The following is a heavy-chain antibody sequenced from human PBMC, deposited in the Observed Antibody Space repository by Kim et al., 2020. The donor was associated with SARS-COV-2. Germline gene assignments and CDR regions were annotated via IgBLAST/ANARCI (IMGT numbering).Heavy chain of an antibody. Sequence: NSGGTRFSQKFQGRVTVTRDTSISTAYMELSGLRSDDTAVYYCSKSRAFDYWGQGTLVTVSS. CDR3: SKSRAFDY. J-gene: IGHJ4*02. CDR2: NSGGT. V-gene: IGHV1-2*02. D-gene: IGHD1-26*01.